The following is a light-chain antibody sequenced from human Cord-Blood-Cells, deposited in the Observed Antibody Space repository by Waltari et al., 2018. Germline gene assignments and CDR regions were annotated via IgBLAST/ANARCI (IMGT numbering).Light chain of an antibody. J-gene: IGKJ5*01. V-gene: IGKV1-16*02. CDR1: LGISNY. CDR3: QQYNRYPIT. Sequence: HNHCSLSASLGHRVTFTCRASLGISNYLAGFQRKPGKAPKSLTYAASSLQSGVPSKFSGSGYGTDFTLTISSLQPEDFATDYCQQYNRYPITCGQGTRLEIK. CDR2: AAS.